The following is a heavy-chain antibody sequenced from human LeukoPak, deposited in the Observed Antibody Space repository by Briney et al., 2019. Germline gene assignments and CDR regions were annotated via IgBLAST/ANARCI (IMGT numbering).Heavy chain of an antibody. V-gene: IGHV5-51*01. CDR1: GYSFTNYW. CDR2: IYPGDSDT. J-gene: IGHJ6*02. Sequence: GESLKISCKGYGYSFTNYWIGWVRQMPGKGLEWMGIIYPGDSDTRYSPSFQGQVTISADKSISTAYLQWSSLKASDTAMYYCARHLADWGFYYYGMDVWGQGTTVTVSS. D-gene: IGHD3/OR15-3a*01. CDR3: ARHLADWGFYYYGMDV.